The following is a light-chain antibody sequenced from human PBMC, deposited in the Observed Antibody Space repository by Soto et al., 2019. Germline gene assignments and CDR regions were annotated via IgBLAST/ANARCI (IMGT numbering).Light chain of an antibody. CDR3: QQYGSSPLT. CDR2: VAT. V-gene: IGKV3-20*01. J-gene: IGKJ4*01. CDR1: QSVRFSY. Sequence: EIVLTQSPGTLSWSPGDRVTLSCRASQSVRFSYLAWYQQKAGQAPSLLNYVATTTATGIPDRFSGSESGTDFTLTISRLEPEDFAVYYCQQYGSSPLTFGGGTKAEI.